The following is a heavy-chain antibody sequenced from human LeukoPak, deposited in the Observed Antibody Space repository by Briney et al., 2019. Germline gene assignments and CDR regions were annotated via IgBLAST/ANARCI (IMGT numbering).Heavy chain of an antibody. V-gene: IGHV3-30*18. CDR3: AKGGGVADYYPFIGQYFDL. J-gene: IGHJ2*01. CDR1: GFIFSSYW. CDR2: TSYDGIVK. D-gene: IGHD1-26*01. Sequence: GGSLRLSCAASGFIFSSYWMHWVRQAPGKGLQWVAVTSYDGIVKYYADSVKGRFTISRDDSKNTLYMWMNSLRTEDTAVYYCAKGGGVADYYPFIGQYFDLWGRGTLVTVSS.